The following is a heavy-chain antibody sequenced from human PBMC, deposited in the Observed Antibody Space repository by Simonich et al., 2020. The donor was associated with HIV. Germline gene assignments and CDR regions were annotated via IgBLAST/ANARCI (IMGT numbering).Heavy chain of an antibody. CDR1: GGSISSYY. D-gene: IGHD5-12*01. J-gene: IGHJ1*01. Sequence: QVQLQESGPGLVKPSETLSLTCTVSGGSISSYYWSWIRQPPGKGLEWIGYSYYSGGTNYNPSLKSRFTISVDTSKNQFSLKLSSVTAANTAVYYCARLYSGYDNYFQHWGQGTLVTVSS. CDR3: ARLYSGYDNYFQH. CDR2: SYYSGGT. V-gene: IGHV4-59*01.